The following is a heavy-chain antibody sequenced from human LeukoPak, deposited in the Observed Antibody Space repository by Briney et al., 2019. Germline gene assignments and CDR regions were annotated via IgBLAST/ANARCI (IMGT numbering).Heavy chain of an antibody. D-gene: IGHD1-26*01. J-gene: IGHJ5*02. Sequence: SETLSLTCTVSGGSISSSSYYWGWIRQPPGKGLEWIGRIYYSGSTYYNPSLKSRVTISVDTSKNQFYLKLSSVTAADTAVYYCARHSQWELERNWFDPWGQGTLVTVSS. V-gene: IGHV4-39*01. CDR2: IYYSGST. CDR3: ARHSQWELERNWFDP. CDR1: GGSISSSSYY.